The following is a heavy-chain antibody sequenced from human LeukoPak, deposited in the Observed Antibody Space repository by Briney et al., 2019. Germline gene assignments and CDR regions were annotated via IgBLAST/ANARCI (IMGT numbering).Heavy chain of an antibody. CDR3: ARHEYVTAAAGDNWFDP. D-gene: IGHD6-13*01. CDR1: GYTFTSYG. CDR2: ISAYNGNT. Sequence: GASVKVSCKASGYTFTSYGISWVRQAPGQGLEWMGWISAYNGNTNYAQKLQGRVTMTTDTSTSTAYMELRSLRSDDTAVYYCARHEYVTAAAGDNWFDPWGQGNLVTVSS. V-gene: IGHV1-18*01. J-gene: IGHJ5*02.